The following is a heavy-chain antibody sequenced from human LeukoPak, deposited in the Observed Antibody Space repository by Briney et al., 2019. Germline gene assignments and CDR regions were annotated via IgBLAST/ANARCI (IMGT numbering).Heavy chain of an antibody. CDR3: ASGHKTNLNY. J-gene: IGHJ4*02. D-gene: IGHD6-25*01. V-gene: IGHV3-23*01. Sequence: GGSLRLSCAAPGFTFSSYAMSWVRQAPGKGLEWVSSISASGESTYYADSVKGRFTISRDNAKNTLYLQMNTLRAEDTAVYYCASGHKTNLNYWGQGTLVTVSS. CDR1: GFTFSSYA. CDR2: ISASGEST.